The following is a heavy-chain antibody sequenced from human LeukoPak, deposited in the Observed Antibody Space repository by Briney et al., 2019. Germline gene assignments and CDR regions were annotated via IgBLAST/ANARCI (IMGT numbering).Heavy chain of an antibody. V-gene: IGHV1-69*01. CDR1: GGTFSSYA. CDR3: ARGGGDIVVVPAAIAPFDY. J-gene: IGHJ4*02. CDR2: IIPIFGTA. Sequence: GSSVKVSCMASGGTFSSYAISWVRQAPGQGLEWMGGIIPIFGTANYAQKFQGRVTITADESTSTAYMELSSLRSEDTAVYYCARGGGDIVVVPAAIAPFDYWGQGTLVTVSS. D-gene: IGHD2-2*02.